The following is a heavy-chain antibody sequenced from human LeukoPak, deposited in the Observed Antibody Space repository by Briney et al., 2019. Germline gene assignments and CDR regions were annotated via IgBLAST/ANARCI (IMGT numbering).Heavy chain of an antibody. CDR2: IYTGDSDT. J-gene: IGHJ4*02. CDR3: ARPYTAMGEYYFDY. Sequence: GESLKISCKGSGYRFTSYWIGWVRQMPGKGLEWMGIIYTGDSDTRYSPSFQGQVTISADKSISTAYLQWSSLKASDTAMYYCARPYTAMGEYYFDYWGQGTLVTVSS. V-gene: IGHV5-51*01. D-gene: IGHD5-18*01. CDR1: GYRFTSYW.